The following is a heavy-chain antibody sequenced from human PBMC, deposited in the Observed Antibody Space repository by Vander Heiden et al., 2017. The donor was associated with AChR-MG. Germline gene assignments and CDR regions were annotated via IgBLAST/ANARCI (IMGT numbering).Heavy chain of an antibody. CDR1: GGSLSGYY. CDR3: ARLDGSSWYTDQYYYYYYGKDV. CDR2: IKQSGST. J-gene: IGHJ6*02. Sequence: QVQLQLWGARLLKPSETLSLTTAAYGGSLSGYYCCLHRQPPGKGLEWIGEIKQSGSTNSNPSLKSRVTISVDTSKNQFSLKLSSVTAADTAVYYCARLDGSSWYTDQYYYYYYGKDVWGHVTTVTVSS. D-gene: IGHD6-13*01. V-gene: IGHV4-34*01.